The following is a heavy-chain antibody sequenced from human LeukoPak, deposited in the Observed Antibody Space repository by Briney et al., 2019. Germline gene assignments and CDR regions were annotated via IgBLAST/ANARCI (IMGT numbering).Heavy chain of an antibody. J-gene: IGHJ5*02. CDR1: GASINSGTYY. D-gene: IGHD3-3*01. CDR3: ARGGVGTYYVFNWFDP. CDR2: IYYSGSP. Sequence: PSETLSLTCAVSGASINSGTYYWGWVRQPPGKGLEWIGSIYYSGSPYHNPSLKSRVTISIDPSENQFSLKMNSVTAADTAVYFCARGGVGTYYVFNWFDPWGQGTLVTVSS. V-gene: IGHV4-39*07.